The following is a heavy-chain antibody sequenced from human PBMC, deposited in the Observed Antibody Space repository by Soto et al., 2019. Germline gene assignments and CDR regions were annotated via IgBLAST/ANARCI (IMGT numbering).Heavy chain of an antibody. V-gene: IGHV1-18*01. J-gene: IGHJ4*02. CDR2: VTTDKGKT. CDR1: GYTFTNFG. Sequence: QVQLVQSGPEVKKPGASVKVSCKTSGYTFTNFGISWVRQAPGQGLEWMGWVTTDKGKTTYAQKFQGRVTMTTDTSTSTAYMELRSLRSDGTAVYYCATRSPAFDYWGQGTLVTVSS. CDR3: ATRSPAFDY.